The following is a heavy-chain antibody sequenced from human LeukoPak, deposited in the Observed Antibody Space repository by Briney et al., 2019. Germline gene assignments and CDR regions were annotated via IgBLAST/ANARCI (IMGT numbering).Heavy chain of an antibody. CDR2: IYYSGST. D-gene: IGHD2-15*01. Sequence: PSETLSLTCTVSGGSINNYYWSWIRQPPGKGLEWIGYIYYSGSTNYNPSLKSRVTISVDTSKNQFSLKLSSVTAADTAVYYCARDRRYCSGGSCYPYYFDYWGQGTLVTVSS. CDR1: GGSINNYY. J-gene: IGHJ4*02. V-gene: IGHV4-59*01. CDR3: ARDRRYCSGGSCYPYYFDY.